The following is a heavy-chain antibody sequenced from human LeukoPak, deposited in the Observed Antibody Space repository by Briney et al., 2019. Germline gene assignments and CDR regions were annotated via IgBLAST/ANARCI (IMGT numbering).Heavy chain of an antibody. CDR1: GFTFSTYW. V-gene: IGHV3-74*01. CDR3: ARGGVSTVDFDY. CDR2: INYDGTDT. Sequence: GGSLRLSCAASGFTFSTYWMHWVRQAPGKGPVWVSRINYDGTDTVYTDSVKGRFTISRDNAKNTLYLQMNSLRAEDTAVYYCARGGVSTVDFDYWGQGTLVTVSS. D-gene: IGHD1-14*01. J-gene: IGHJ4*02.